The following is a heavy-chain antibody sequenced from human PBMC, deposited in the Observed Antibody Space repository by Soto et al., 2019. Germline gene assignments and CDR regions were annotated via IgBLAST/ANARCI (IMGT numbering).Heavy chain of an antibody. Sequence: QVQLVQSGAEVTKPGSSVKVSCKSSGDTFSNYAISWVRQAPGQGLEWMGGIIPMFATANYAQKFQGRVTITADESTTTVYMEVSSLRPDDTAVYYCAKDPGYSSGWSFASWGQGTLVTVSS. J-gene: IGHJ4*02. CDR2: IIPMFATA. V-gene: IGHV1-69*01. CDR1: GDTFSNYA. CDR3: AKDPGYSSGWSFAS. D-gene: IGHD6-19*01.